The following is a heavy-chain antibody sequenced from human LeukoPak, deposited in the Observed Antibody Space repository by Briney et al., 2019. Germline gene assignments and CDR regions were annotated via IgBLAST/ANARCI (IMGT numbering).Heavy chain of an antibody. J-gene: IGHJ4*02. CDR3: ARASRLVGQFDY. V-gene: IGHV1-3*01. Sequence: ASVKVSCKASGYTFTSYAMHWVRQAPGQRLEWMGWINAGNGNTKYSQKFQGRVTITRDTSASTAYMELSSLRSEDTAAYYCARASRLVGQFDYWGQGTLITVSS. CDR2: INAGNGNT. CDR1: GYTFTSYA. D-gene: IGHD1-26*01.